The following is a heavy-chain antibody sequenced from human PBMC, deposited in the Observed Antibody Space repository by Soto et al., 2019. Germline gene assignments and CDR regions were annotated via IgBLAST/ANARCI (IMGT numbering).Heavy chain of an antibody. CDR2: INHSGST. Sequence: PSETLSLTCAVYGGSFSGYYWSWIRQPPGKGLEWIGEINHSGSTNYNPSLKSRVTISVDTSKNQFSLKLDSVTAADTAVYYCAKEAPRVEPGTRAAFNIWGQGTMVTVSS. J-gene: IGHJ3*02. V-gene: IGHV4-34*01. CDR3: AKEAPRVEPGTRAAFNI. CDR1: GGSFSGYY. D-gene: IGHD1-1*01.